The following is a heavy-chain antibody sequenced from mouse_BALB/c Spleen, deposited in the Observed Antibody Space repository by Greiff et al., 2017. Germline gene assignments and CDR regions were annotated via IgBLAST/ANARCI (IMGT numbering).Heavy chain of an antibody. Sequence: EVKLVESGGGLVKPGGSLKLSCAASGFTFSSYGMSWVRQTPDKRLEWVATISSGGSYTYYPDSVKGRFTISRDNAKNTLYLQMSSLKSEDTAMYYCARSAYDYDEDAMDYWGQGTSVTVSS. D-gene: IGHD2-4*01. CDR1: GFTFSSYG. CDR2: ISSGGSYT. J-gene: IGHJ4*01. V-gene: IGHV5-6*03. CDR3: ARSAYDYDEDAMDY.